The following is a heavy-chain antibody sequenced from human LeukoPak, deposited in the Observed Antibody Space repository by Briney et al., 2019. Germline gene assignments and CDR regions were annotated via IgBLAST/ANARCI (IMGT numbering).Heavy chain of an antibody. V-gene: IGHV3-21*01. CDR1: GFTFSSYS. CDR3: ARDRTIFGVVGYYFDY. J-gene: IGHJ4*02. CDR2: ISSSSSYI. D-gene: IGHD3-3*01. Sequence: GGSLRLSCAASGFTFSSYSMNWVRQAPGKGLEWVSSISSSSSYIYYADSVKGRFTISRDNAKNSLYLQMNSLRAGDTAVYYCARDRTIFGVVGYYFDYWGQETLVTVSS.